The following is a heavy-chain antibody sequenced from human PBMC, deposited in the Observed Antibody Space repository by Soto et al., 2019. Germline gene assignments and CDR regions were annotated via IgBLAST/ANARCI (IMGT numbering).Heavy chain of an antibody. CDR3: ASHIAVAGNFDY. J-gene: IGHJ4*02. D-gene: IGHD6-19*01. Sequence: GGSLRLSCAASGFTFSSYWMHWVRQAPGKGLVWVSRINSDGSSTSYADSVKGRFTISRDNAKNTLYLQMNSLIAEDTAVYYCASHIAVAGNFDYWGQGTLVTVSS. CDR2: INSDGSST. V-gene: IGHV3-74*01. CDR1: GFTFSSYW.